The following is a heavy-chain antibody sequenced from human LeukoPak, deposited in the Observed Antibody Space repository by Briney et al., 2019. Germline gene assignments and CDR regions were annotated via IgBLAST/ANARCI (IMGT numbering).Heavy chain of an antibody. V-gene: IGHV3-23*01. J-gene: IGHJ4*02. CDR2: ISGSGGST. D-gene: IGHD3-22*01. CDR3: AREERITMIVVVTDYFDY. CDR1: GFTFSSYA. Sequence: GGSLRLSCTASGFTFSSYAMTWVRQAPGKGLEWVSTISGSGGSTYYADSVKGRFTISRDNSKNTLYLQMNSLRAEDTAVYYCAREERITMIVVVTDYFDYWGQGTLVTVSS.